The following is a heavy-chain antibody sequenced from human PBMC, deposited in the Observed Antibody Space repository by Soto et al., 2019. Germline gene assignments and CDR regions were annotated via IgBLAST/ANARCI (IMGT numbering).Heavy chain of an antibody. J-gene: IGHJ4*02. CDR2: ISAYNGNT. Sequence: QVQLVQSGAEVKKPGASVKVYCKASGYTVTNYHISWVRQAPGQGLECMGWISAYNGNTNYAQKLQGRVTMTTDTSTSTSDMELRSLRSDDTAVYYCARSGPPADYLCQGTLVTVSS. D-gene: IGHD1-1*01. CDR1: GYTVTNYH. V-gene: IGHV1-18*01. CDR3: ARSGPPADY.